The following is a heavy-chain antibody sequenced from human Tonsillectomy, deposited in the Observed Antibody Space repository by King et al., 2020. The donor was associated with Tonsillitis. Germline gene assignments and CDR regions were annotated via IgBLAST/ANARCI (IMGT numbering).Heavy chain of an antibody. CDR2: ISSGSNAI. D-gene: IGHD2-8*01. J-gene: IGHJ4*02. CDR3: ARGASSNGGRYGSYFDF. V-gene: IGHV3-48*01. CDR1: GFTFRNYD. Sequence: VQLVESGGGLVQPGGSLRLSCAASGFTFRNYDMNWGRQAPGKGLEWVSYISSGSNAIYYADSVKGRCTISRDNAKNSLFLQMNSLRAEDTAVYYCARGASSNGGRYGSYFDFWGQGALVTVSS.